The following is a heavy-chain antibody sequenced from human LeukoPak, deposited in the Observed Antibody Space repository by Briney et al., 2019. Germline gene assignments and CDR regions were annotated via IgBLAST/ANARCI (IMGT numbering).Heavy chain of an antibody. CDR2: ISTSGIT. CDR3: AKGDWHFDL. CDR1: GSSISSYS. Sequence: SETLSLTCTVSGSSISSYSWSRIRQPAGKGLDWIGRISTSGITDYNPSLKSRVTMSVDTSKNQFSLKLTSVTAADTAVYHCAKGDWHFDLWGRGTLVTVSS. V-gene: IGHV4-4*07. J-gene: IGHJ2*01.